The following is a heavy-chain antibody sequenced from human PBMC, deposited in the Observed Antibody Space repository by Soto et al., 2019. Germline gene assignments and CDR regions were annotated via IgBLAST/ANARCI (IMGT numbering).Heavy chain of an antibody. CDR2: INGDGSER. Sequence: EAQLVESGGGLVQPGGSLRLSCEASGFMFGVYWMSWVRQAPGKGLEWVANINGDGSERKYVDSVKGRFTISRDTTNKLLFLQMKSLRDEDTVFYYCAREFYGYYTYAPGDYWGQGTLVAVS. V-gene: IGHV3-7*01. D-gene: IGHD3-3*01. J-gene: IGHJ4*02. CDR3: AREFYGYYTYAPGDY. CDR1: GFMFGVYW.